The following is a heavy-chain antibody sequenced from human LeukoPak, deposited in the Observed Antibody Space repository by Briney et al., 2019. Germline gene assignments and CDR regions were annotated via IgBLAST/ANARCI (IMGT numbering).Heavy chain of an antibody. D-gene: IGHD3-22*01. CDR2: INSDGSST. J-gene: IGHJ4*02. Sequence: GGSLRLSCAASGFTFRSYWMHWVRQAPGKGLVWVSRINSDGSSTSYADSVKGRFTISRDNAKNTLYLQMNSLRAEDTAVYYCAKDMATMIVVVLDYWGQGTLVTVSS. CDR1: GFTFRSYW. CDR3: AKDMATMIVVVLDY. V-gene: IGHV3-74*01.